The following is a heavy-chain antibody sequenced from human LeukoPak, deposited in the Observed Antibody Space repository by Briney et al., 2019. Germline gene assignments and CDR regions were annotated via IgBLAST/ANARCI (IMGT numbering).Heavy chain of an antibody. CDR1: GGSISRGDYY. CDR2: IYYSGST. Sequence: PSETLSLTCTVSGGSISRGDYYWSWIRQPPGKSLEWIGYIYYSGSTYYNPSLKSRVTMSVDTAKNQFSLKLSSVTAADTAVYYCARGPTAGFDPWGQGTLVTVSS. CDR3: ARGPTAGFDP. V-gene: IGHV4-30-4*01. J-gene: IGHJ5*02.